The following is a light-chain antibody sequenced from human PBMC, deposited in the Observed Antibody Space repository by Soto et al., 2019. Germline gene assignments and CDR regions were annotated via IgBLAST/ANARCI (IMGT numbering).Light chain of an antibody. CDR2: DAA. CDR3: LRYGDKPPAYT. J-gene: IGKJ2*01. CDR1: QSVNSRD. Sequence: EIVLTQSPGTLTLSPGERATLSCRASQSVNSRDLAWYRQKPGQAPSLLIYDAANRATGIPHRFNRSGSGKDFTISISSLEPEDLAEDYSLRYGDKPPAYTLGQGNKLEIK. V-gene: IGKV3-20*01.